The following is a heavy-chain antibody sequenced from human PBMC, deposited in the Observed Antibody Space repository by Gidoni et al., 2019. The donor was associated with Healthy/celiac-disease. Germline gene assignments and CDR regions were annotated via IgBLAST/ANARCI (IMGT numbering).Heavy chain of an antibody. CDR3: ARPACSSTSCYRNGGDAFDI. CDR1: GRSLSSSSYY. CDR2: IYYSGST. Sequence: QLQLQESGPGLVKPSETLSLTCTVPGRSLSSSSYYWGWIRQPPGKGLEWSGSIYYSGSTYYNPSLKSRVTISVDTSKNQFSLKLSSVTAADTAVYYCARPACSSTSCYRNGGDAFDIWGQGTMVTVSS. V-gene: IGHV4-39*01. J-gene: IGHJ3*02. D-gene: IGHD2-2*01.